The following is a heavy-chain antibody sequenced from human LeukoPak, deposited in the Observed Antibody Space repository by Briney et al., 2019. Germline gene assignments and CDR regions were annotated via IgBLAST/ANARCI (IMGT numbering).Heavy chain of an antibody. J-gene: IGHJ3*01. CDR3: AREDDSWGPNNLDL. CDR1: AFTFSDHS. D-gene: IGHD7-27*01. Sequence: GGSLRLSCAASAFTFSDHSMSWVRQAPGKGLEWISYIDTRSSVIYYGDSVMGRFTISRDNAKNSPYLQMNSLRDEDTAMYYCAREDDSWGPNNLDLWGQGTMVTVSS. CDR2: IDTRSSVI. V-gene: IGHV3-48*02.